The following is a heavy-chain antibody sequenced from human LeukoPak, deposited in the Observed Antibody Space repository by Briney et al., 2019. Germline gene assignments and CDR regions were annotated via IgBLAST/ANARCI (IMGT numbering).Heavy chain of an antibody. Sequence: PPEPLSLTSTVTGGSVSSYYWSWRRQPPGKGLEWIGYIYYSGSTNYNPSLKSRVTISVYTSKNQFSLKLSSVTAADTAVYYCARQSYYDRSGYSHFDYWGQGTLVTVSS. D-gene: IGHD3-22*01. CDR1: GGSVSSYY. CDR3: ARQSYYDRSGYSHFDY. J-gene: IGHJ4*02. V-gene: IGHV4-59*08. CDR2: IYYSGST.